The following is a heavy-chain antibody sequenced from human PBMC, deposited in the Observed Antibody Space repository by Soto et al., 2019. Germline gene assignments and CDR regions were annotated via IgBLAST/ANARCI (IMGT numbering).Heavy chain of an antibody. CDR2: ISAYNGNT. Sequence: QVQLVQSGAEVKKPGASVKVSCKASGYTFTSYGISWVRQAPGQGLEWMGWISAYNGNTNYAQKLQGRVTMTTDTSTRTDYMELRSLRSDDTAVYYCARGRLRLGELSLYYTVTPGFDYWGQGTLVTVSS. V-gene: IGHV1-18*01. D-gene: IGHD3-16*02. J-gene: IGHJ4*02. CDR3: ARGRLRLGELSLYYTVTPGFDY. CDR1: GYTFTSYG.